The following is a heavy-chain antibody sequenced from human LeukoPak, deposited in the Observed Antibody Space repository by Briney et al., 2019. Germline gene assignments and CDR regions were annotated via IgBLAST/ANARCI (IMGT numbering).Heavy chain of an antibody. CDR2: ISGSGGST. V-gene: IGHV3-23*01. J-gene: IGHJ1*01. Sequence: GGSLRLSCAASGCTFSSHAMSWVRQGPGKGLEWVSGISGSGGSTYYADSVKGRFAISRDNSKNTLYMQMNSLRVEDTAVYYSATDHSPTYWGQGPLVTVSS. D-gene: IGHD1-1*01. CDR1: GCTFSSHA. CDR3: ATDHSPTY.